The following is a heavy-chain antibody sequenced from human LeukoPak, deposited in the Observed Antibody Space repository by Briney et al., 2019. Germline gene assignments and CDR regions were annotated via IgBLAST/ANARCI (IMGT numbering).Heavy chain of an antibody. Sequence: GGSLRLSCAASGFTLSSYEMNWVRQAPGKGLEWVSYISSSGSTIYYADSVKGRFTISRDNAKNSLYLQMNSLRAEDTAVYYCARDKKITMIVVRFDYWGQGTLVTVSS. V-gene: IGHV3-48*03. J-gene: IGHJ4*02. CDR2: ISSSGSTI. CDR1: GFTLSSYE. CDR3: ARDKKITMIVVRFDY. D-gene: IGHD3-22*01.